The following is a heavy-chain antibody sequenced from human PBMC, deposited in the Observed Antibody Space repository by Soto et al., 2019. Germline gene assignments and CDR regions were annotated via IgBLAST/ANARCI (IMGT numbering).Heavy chain of an antibody. CDR1: GGSITSSYW. CDR3: VTRGGYYDSGAYYD. V-gene: IGHV4-4*02. Sequence: VHLQESGPGLVKASGTLSLSCAVSGGSITSSYWWTWVRQPPGKGLEWVGEIFHTGNTKYNPSLKRRISVSVDKSKNHFSLTLTSVTAADTAVYYCVTRGGYYDSGAYYDWGQGTRVTVSS. J-gene: IGHJ4*02. D-gene: IGHD3-22*01. CDR2: IFHTGNT.